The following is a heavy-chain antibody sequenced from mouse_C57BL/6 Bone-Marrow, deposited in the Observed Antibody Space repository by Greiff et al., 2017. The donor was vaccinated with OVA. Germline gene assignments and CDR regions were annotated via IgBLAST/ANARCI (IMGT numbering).Heavy chain of an antibody. CDR3: NYYYGSSQAWFAY. V-gene: IGHV1-74*01. CDR2: IHPSDSDT. D-gene: IGHD1-1*01. CDR1: GYTFTSYW. Sequence: QVQLQQPGAELVKPGASVKVSCKASGYTFTSYWMHWVKQRPGQGLEWIGRIHPSDSDTNYNQKFKGKATLTVDKSSSTAYMQLSSLTSEDSAVYSCNYYYGSSQAWFAYWGQGTLVTVSA. J-gene: IGHJ3*01.